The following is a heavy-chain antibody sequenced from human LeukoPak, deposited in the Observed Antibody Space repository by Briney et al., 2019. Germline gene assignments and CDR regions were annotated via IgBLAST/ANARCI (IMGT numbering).Heavy chain of an antibody. D-gene: IGHD3-10*01. J-gene: IGHJ5*02. CDR2: IRYDGSNK. V-gene: IGHV3-30*02. CDR3: AKDIAELLWFGEVP. Sequence: PGGSLRLSCAASGFTFSSYGMHWVRQAPGKGLEWVAFIRYDGSNKYYADSVKGRFTISRDNSKNTLYLQMNSLRAEDTAVYSCAKDIAELLWFGEVPWGRGTLVTVSS. CDR1: GFTFSSYG.